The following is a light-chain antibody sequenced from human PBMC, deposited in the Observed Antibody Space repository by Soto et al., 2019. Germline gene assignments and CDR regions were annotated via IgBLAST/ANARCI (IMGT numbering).Light chain of an antibody. CDR3: QSYDSSLSGWV. Sequence: QPVLTQPPSVSGAPGQRVTISCTGSSSNIGAGYDVHWYQHLPGTAPKLLIYGNSNRPSGVPYRFSGSKSGTSASLAITGLQAEDEAEYYCQSYDSSLSGWVFGGGTKLTVL. CDR2: GNS. CDR1: SSNIGAGYD. V-gene: IGLV1-40*01. J-gene: IGLJ3*02.